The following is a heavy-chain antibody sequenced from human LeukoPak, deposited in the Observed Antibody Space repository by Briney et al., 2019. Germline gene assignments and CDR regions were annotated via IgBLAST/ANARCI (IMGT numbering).Heavy chain of an antibody. CDR1: GGSFSGDF. J-gene: IGHJ4*02. CDR2: INHSGST. D-gene: IGHD3-10*01. Sequence: SETLSLTCAVYGGSFSGDFWSWIRQSPGKGLEWIGEINHSGSTNYNPSLKSRVTISVDTSKNQFSLKLSSVTAADTAVYYCASNYYGSGSYYNRDDYWGQGTLVTVSS. V-gene: IGHV4-34*01. CDR3: ASNYYGSGSYYNRDDY.